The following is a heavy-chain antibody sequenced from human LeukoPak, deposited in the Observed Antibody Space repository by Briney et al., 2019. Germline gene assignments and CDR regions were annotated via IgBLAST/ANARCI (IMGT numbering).Heavy chain of an antibody. D-gene: IGHD2-15*01. CDR2: IYYSGST. CDR1: GGSISSSSYY. J-gene: IGHJ4*02. CDR3: ARHSRDPRSGPSFDY. V-gene: IGHV4-39*01. Sequence: SETLSLTCTVPGGSISSSSYYWGWIRQPPGKGLEWIGSIYYSGSTYYNPSLNSRVTISVDTSKNQFSLKLSSVTAADTTMYYCARHSRDPRSGPSFDYWGQGTLVTVSS.